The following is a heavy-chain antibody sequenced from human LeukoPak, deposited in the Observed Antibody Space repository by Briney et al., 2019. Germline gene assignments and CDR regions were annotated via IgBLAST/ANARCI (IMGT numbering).Heavy chain of an antibody. CDR3: ARIPLVGATTSLYFDY. J-gene: IGHJ4*02. CDR2: ISSSSSYT. Sequence: GGSLRLSCAASGFTFSDYYMSWIRQAPGKGLEWVSYISSSSSYTNYADSVKGRFTISRDNAKNSLYLQMNSLRAEDTAVYYCARIPLVGATTSLYFDYWGQGTLVTVPS. CDR1: GFTFSDYY. V-gene: IGHV3-11*03. D-gene: IGHD1-26*01.